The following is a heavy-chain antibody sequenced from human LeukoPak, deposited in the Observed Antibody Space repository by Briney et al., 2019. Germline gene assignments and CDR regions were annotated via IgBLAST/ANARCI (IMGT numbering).Heavy chain of an antibody. CDR3: AAHRRGYCSSTSCYGGNWFDP. CDR2: IYTSGSP. Sequence: SETLSLTCTVSGGSISSYDWSWIRQPAGKGLEWIGRIYTSGSPNYNPSLKSRVTISVDTSKNQFSLKLSSVTAADTAVYYCAAHRRGYCSSTSCYGGNWFDPWGQGTLVTVSS. V-gene: IGHV4-4*07. D-gene: IGHD2-2*01. CDR1: GGSISSYD. J-gene: IGHJ5*02.